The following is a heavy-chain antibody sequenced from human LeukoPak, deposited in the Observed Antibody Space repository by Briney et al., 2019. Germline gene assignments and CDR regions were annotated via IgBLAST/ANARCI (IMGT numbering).Heavy chain of an antibody. J-gene: IGHJ4*02. CDR1: GGSISSGDYY. Sequence: SETLSLTCTVSGGSISSGDYYWSWIRQPPGKGLEWIGYIYYSGSTYYNPSLKSRVTMSVDTSRNQFSLKLSSVTAADTAVYYCARELTYADYWGQGTLVTVSS. V-gene: IGHV4-30-4*01. CDR2: IYYSGST. D-gene: IGHD4/OR15-4a*01. CDR3: ARELTYADY.